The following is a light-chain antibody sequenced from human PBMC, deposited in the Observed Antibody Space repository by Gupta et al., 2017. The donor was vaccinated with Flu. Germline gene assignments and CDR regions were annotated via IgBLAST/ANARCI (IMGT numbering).Light chain of an antibody. Sequence: TCSGDKLGDKYVCWYQQKPGQSPLLVIYQDIKRPSGIPERFSGSNSGNTATLTISGTQAMDEADYYCQAWDSSTAVFGTGTKVTVL. CDR2: QDI. CDR1: KLGDKY. V-gene: IGLV3-1*01. J-gene: IGLJ1*01. CDR3: QAWDSSTAV.